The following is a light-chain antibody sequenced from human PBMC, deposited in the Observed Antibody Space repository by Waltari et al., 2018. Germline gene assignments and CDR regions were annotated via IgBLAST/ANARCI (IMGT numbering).Light chain of an antibody. V-gene: IGLV1-47*01. Sequence: QSVLTQPPSASWTPGQRVTISCSGRSSNIGSKSVSCSQQPQGTATKRLIDRNNHQPSGGPARFAGSQSGASASRASSVLRSEDEADYYCEAWDDGLSIDVFGTGTKVTVL. CDR3: EAWDDGLSIDV. CDR1: SSNIGSKS. J-gene: IGLJ1*01. CDR2: RNN.